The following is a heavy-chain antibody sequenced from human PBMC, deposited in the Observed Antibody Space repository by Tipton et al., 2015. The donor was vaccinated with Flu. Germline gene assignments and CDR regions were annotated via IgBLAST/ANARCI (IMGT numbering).Heavy chain of an antibody. Sequence: QVQLVQSGAEVRKPGASVKVSCKASGYTFTTYDINWVRQAPGQGLEWMGWMNPNSGQVGYAQRFQGRVTMTRDTSITTAYMELSGLTSDDTAAYYCARVEYGDNPEFWGQGTLVTVSS. V-gene: IGHV1-8*01. CDR1: GYTFTTYD. D-gene: IGHD4-17*01. CDR2: MNPNSGQV. J-gene: IGHJ4*02. CDR3: ARVEYGDNPEF.